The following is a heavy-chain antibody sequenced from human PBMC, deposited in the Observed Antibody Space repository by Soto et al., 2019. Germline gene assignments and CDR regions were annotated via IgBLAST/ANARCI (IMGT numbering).Heavy chain of an antibody. CDR1: GFTFSSYA. J-gene: IGHJ4*02. Sequence: GGSLRLSCAASGFTFSSYAMSWVRQAPGKGLEWVSAISGSGGSTYYADSVKGRFTISRDNSKNTLYLQMNSLRAEDTAVYYCAEDSTIFGVVMTDYWGQGTLVTVSS. CDR3: AEDSTIFGVVMTDY. V-gene: IGHV3-23*01. D-gene: IGHD3-3*01. CDR2: ISGSGGST.